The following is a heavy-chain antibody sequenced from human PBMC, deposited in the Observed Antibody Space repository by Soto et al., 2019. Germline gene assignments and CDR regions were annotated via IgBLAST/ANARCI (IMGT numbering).Heavy chain of an antibody. V-gene: IGHV1-18*01. CDR1: GYTFTSYG. CDR2: ISAYNGNT. J-gene: IGHJ4*02. D-gene: IGHD6-19*01. Sequence: ASVKVSCKASGYTFTSYGISWVRQAPGQGLECMGWISAYNGNTNYAQKFQGRVTMTTDTSTSTAYMELRSLRSDDTALDYCARDSSGWYPDYWGQGTLVTVSS. CDR3: ARDSSGWYPDY.